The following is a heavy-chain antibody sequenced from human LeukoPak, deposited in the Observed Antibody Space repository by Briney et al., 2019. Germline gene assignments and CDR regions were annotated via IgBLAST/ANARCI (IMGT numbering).Heavy chain of an antibody. CDR1: GYTFTSYD. V-gene: IGHV1-8*01. Sequence: ASVEVSCKASGYTFTSYDINWVRQATGQGLEWMGWMNPNSGNTGYAQKFQGRVTMTRNTSISTAYMELSSLRSEDTAVYYCARAMAMVRGVIGPYYFDYWGQGTLVTVSS. J-gene: IGHJ4*02. D-gene: IGHD3-10*01. CDR3: ARAMAMVRGVIGPYYFDY. CDR2: MNPNSGNT.